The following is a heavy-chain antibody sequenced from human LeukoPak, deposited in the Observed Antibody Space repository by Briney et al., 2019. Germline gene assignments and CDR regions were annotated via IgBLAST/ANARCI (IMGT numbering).Heavy chain of an antibody. CDR3: AREFSSYYFDY. CDR2: ISYDGSEN. J-gene: IGHJ4*02. V-gene: IGHV3-30*04. Sequence: PGGSLRLSCGASGFTFGSYGFHWVRQAPGKGLGWVAVISYDGSENDYADSVKGRFTVSRDNSKNTLYLEVNRLRAEDTAIYYCAREFSSYYFDYWGQGTPVTVSS. CDR1: GFTFGSYG.